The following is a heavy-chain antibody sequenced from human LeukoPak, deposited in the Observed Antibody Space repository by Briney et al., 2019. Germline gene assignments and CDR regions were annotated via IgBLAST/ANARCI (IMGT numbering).Heavy chain of an antibody. D-gene: IGHD3-22*01. CDR1: GFTFSNYW. Sequence: PGGSLRLSCAASGFTFSNYWMSWVRQAPGKGLEWVANIKQDGSQKYYVDSVRGRFTISRDNAKNSLYLQMSSLRAEDTAVYYCARDRIGDSSVVYWGQGTLVAVSS. V-gene: IGHV3-7*01. J-gene: IGHJ4*02. CDR3: ARDRIGDSSVVY. CDR2: IKQDGSQK.